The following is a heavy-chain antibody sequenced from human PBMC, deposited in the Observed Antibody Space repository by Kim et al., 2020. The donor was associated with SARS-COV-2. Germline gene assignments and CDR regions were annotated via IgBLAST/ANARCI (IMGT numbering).Heavy chain of an antibody. V-gene: IGHV4-34*01. CDR1: GGSFSGYY. Sequence: SETLSLTCAVYGGSFSGYYWSWIRQPPGKGLEWIGEINHSGSTNYNPSLKSRVTISVDTSKNQFSLKLSSVTAADTAVYYCARDGFLRGDSVDYWGQGTLVTVSS. D-gene: IGHD4-17*01. CDR3: ARDGFLRGDSVDY. CDR2: INHSGST. J-gene: IGHJ4*02.